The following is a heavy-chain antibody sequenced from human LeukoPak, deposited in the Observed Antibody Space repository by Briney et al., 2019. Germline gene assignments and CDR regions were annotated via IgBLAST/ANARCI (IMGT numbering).Heavy chain of an antibody. J-gene: IGHJ4*02. Sequence: ASVKVSCKASGYTFTSYDINWVRQATGQGLEWMGWMNPNSGNSGYAQKFQGRVTMTRNTSISTAYMELSSLRSEDTAVYYCARGYYDSSGYPWYDYWGQGTLVTVSS. CDR1: GYTFTSYD. CDR3: ARGYYDSSGYPWYDY. V-gene: IGHV1-8*01. CDR2: MNPNSGNS. D-gene: IGHD3-22*01.